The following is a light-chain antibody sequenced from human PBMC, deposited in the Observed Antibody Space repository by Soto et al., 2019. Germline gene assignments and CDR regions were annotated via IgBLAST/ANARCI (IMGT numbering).Light chain of an antibody. Sequence: TVMTQSPATLSVSPGERATLSCRAGQSVSSDLAWYQQKPGQAPRLLIYGASTRAAGIPARFSGSGSGTEFTLTINGLQSGDFAVYYCKQYNNWPRTFGQGAKV. V-gene: IGKV3D-15*01. CDR2: GAS. CDR3: KQYNNWPRT. CDR1: QSVSSD. J-gene: IGKJ1*01.